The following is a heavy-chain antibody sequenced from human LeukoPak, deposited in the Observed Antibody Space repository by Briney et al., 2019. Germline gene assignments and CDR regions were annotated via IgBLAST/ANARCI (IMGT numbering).Heavy chain of an antibody. D-gene: IGHD2/OR15-2a*01. CDR3: ARALNIFLFDY. V-gene: IGHV3-23*01. CDR1: GLTFNSYA. CDR2: ISGSGGST. Sequence: PGGSLRLSCAASGLTFNSYAMNWVRQAPGKGLEWVAAISGSGGSTYDADSVKGRFTISRDNSKNTLSLQMNSLGVEDTAVYYCARALNIFLFDYWGQGTLVTVSS. J-gene: IGHJ4*02.